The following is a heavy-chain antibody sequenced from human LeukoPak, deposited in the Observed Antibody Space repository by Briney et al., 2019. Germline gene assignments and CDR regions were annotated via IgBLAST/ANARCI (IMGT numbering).Heavy chain of an antibody. D-gene: IGHD2-2*01. V-gene: IGHV4-59*08. CDR2: IYYSGST. J-gene: IGHJ4*02. CDR3: ARHFSCSSTSCYAPPSY. Sequence: SETLSLTCTVSGGSISSYYWSWIRQPPGKGLEWIGYIYYSGSTNYNPSLKSRVTISVDTSKNQFSLKLSSVTAADTAVYHCARHFSCSSTSCYAPPSYWGQGTLVTVSS. CDR1: GGSISSYY.